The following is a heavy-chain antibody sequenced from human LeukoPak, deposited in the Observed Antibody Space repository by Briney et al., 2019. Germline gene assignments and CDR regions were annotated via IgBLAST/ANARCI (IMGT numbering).Heavy chain of an antibody. D-gene: IGHD2-15*01. Sequence: GGPLTLSCAASGFTFSSYSMHWVRQAPGKGLEWLTLISYHGSNTEYTESVKGRLTISRDNSKNTLFLQMNSLRTEAPAIYFCARSPERLAQGYLDTWGERTLVTVSS. CDR1: GFTFSSYS. J-gene: IGHJ4*02. CDR3: ARSPERLAQGYLDT. CDR2: ISYHGSNT. V-gene: IGHV3-30*04.